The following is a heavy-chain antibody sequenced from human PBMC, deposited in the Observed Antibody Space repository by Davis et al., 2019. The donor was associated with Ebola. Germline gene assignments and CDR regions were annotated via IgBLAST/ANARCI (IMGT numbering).Heavy chain of an antibody. Sequence: GESLKISCAASGFTFSSYGMHWVRQAPGKGLEWVAVIWYDGSNKYYADSVKGRFTISRDSSKNTLYLQMNSLRAEDTAVYYCAKEGRYCSSTSCYSGWFDPWGQGTLVTVSS. CDR1: GFTFSSYG. V-gene: IGHV3-33*06. CDR2: IWYDGSNK. CDR3: AKEGRYCSSTSCYSGWFDP. D-gene: IGHD2-2*01. J-gene: IGHJ5*02.